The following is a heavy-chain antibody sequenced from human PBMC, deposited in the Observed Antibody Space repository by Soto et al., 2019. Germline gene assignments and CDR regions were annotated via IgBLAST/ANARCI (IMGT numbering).Heavy chain of an antibody. V-gene: IGHV2-5*02. J-gene: IGHJ3*02. CDR3: APRQYLVGVFDI. CDR1: GYSVNTAGVA. Sequence: SGPTLVNPTQTLTLTCTLSGYSVNTAGVAVAWIRQPPGKALEWLALIYWDSDERYSPSLKTRLTITKETSKNQVVLTMTNVDPVDTATYFCAPRQYLVGVFDIWGQGTMVPVSS. D-gene: IGHD1-26*01. CDR2: IYWDSDE.